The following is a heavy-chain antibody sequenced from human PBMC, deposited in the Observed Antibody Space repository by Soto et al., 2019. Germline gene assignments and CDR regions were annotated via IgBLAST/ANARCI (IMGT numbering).Heavy chain of an antibody. V-gene: IGHV1-18*01. J-gene: IGHJ4*02. CDR1: GYTFTTYG. CDR2: ISDYNGNT. CDR3: ARGGGYYNPILFDN. D-gene: IGHD1-1*01. Sequence: QVQLVQSGAEVKKPGASVKVSCKASGYTFTTYGISWVRRAPGQGLEWMGWISDYNGNTDYAQKFQGRVTMTTDTSTSTAHKELRSLRSDDTAVYYCARGGGYYNPILFDNWGQGTLVTVSS.